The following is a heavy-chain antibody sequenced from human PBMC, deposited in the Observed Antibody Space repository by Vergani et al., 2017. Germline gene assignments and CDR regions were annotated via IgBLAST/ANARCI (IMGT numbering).Heavy chain of an antibody. J-gene: IGHJ5*02. Sequence: QVQLVQSGAEVKKPGSSMKVSCKASGGTFSSYAISWVRQAPGQGLEWMGWINTNTGNPTYAQGFTGRFVFSLDTSVSTAYLQISSLKAEDTAVYYCARDLGDTTMVTGFNWFDPWGQGTLVTVSS. V-gene: IGHV7-4-1*02. CDR2: INTNTGNP. CDR1: GGTFSSYA. D-gene: IGHD5-18*01. CDR3: ARDLGDTTMVTGFNWFDP.